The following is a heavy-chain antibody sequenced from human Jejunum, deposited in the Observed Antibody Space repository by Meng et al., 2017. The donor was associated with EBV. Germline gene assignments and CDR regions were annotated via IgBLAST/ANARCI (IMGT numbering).Heavy chain of an antibody. J-gene: IGHJ4*02. CDR1: GFSFSGYW. CDR3: ARGNHGPDY. CDR2: IDSDGSNT. D-gene: IGHD1-14*01. V-gene: IGHV3-74*01. Sequence: GQLVESGGGLVPPGGSLRLSCAASGFSFSGYWMEWVRQAPGKGLVWVSRIDSDGSNTNYAGSVKGRFTISRDNAKNTLYLQMNSLRPEDTAVYYCARGNHGPDYWGQGTLVTVSS.